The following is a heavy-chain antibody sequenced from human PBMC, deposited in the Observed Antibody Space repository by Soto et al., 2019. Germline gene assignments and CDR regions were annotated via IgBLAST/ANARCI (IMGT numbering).Heavy chain of an antibody. V-gene: IGHV3-30*18. Sequence: SGGSLRLSCAASGFTFSSYGMHWVRQAPGKGLEWVAVISYDGSNKYYADSVKGRFTISRDNSKNTLYLQMNSLRAEDTAVYYCAKDMSGYCSSTSCSNPLDFAYWGQGTLVTVSS. CDR2: ISYDGSNK. CDR1: GFTFSSYG. CDR3: AKDMSGYCSSTSCSNPLDFAY. D-gene: IGHD2-2*01. J-gene: IGHJ4*02.